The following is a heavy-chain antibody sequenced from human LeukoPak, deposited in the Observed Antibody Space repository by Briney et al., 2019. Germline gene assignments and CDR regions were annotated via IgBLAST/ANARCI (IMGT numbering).Heavy chain of an antibody. D-gene: IGHD2-2*01. V-gene: IGHV4-31*03. Sequence: SQTLSLTCTVSGGSISRGGYYWSWIRQHPGNGLEWIGYIYYSGSTYSNPSLKSRVTISVDTSKNQFFLKLSSVTAADTAVYYCARGRSGAIRFDPWGQGTLVTVSS. CDR2: IYYSGST. CDR3: ARGRSGAIRFDP. CDR1: GGSISRGGYY. J-gene: IGHJ5*02.